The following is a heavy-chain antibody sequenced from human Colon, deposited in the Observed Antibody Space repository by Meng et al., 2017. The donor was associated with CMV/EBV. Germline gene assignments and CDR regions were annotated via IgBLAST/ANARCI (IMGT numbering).Heavy chain of an antibody. CDR1: GNSVSSGSNY. CDR3: ARVNTPPPYGLDV. Sequence: SETLSLTCTVSGNSVSSGSNYWSWIRQPPGKGLEWIGCVYYSGSTNYNPSLKSRATISVDTSKNQFSLKLSSVTAADTAVYYCARVNTPPPYGLDVWGQGTTVTVSS. V-gene: IGHV4-61*01. J-gene: IGHJ6*02. CDR2: VYYSGST.